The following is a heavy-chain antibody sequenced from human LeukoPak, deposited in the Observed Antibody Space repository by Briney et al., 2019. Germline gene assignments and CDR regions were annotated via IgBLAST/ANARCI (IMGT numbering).Heavy chain of an antibody. CDR2: ISGSGGST. J-gene: IGHJ5*02. D-gene: IGHD3-16*01. CDR3: AKDPLKYDYVWGSYPSSFDP. V-gene: IGHV3-23*01. CDR1: GFTFSSYA. Sequence: AGGSLRLSCAASGFTFSSYAMSWVRQAPGKGLEWVSAISGSGGSTYYADSVKGRFTISRDNSKNTLYLQMNSLRAEDTAVYYCAKDPLKYDYVWGSYPSSFDPWGQGTLVTVSS.